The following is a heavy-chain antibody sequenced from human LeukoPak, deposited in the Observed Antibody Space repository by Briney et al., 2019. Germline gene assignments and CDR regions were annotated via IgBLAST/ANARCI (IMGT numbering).Heavy chain of an antibody. J-gene: IGHJ3*02. CDR1: GFTFSSYA. D-gene: IGHD3-16*01. CDR2: ISYDGSNK. CDR3: AMGGAFDI. V-gene: IGHV3-30*04. Sequence: GRSLRLSCAASGFTFSSYAMHWLRQAPGKGLEWVAVISYDGSNKYYADSVKGRFTISRDNSKNTLYLQMNSLRAEDTAVYYCAMGGAFDIWGQGTMVTVSS.